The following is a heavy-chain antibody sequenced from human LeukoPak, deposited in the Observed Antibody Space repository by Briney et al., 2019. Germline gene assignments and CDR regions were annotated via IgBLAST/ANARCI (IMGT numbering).Heavy chain of an antibody. CDR3: AKELDTMFFDY. CDR1: GFNFDRYT. J-gene: IGHJ4*02. CDR2: AGWAGGTT. V-gene: IGHV3-43*01. D-gene: IGHD3-10*02. Sequence: GVSLRLSCATSGFNFDRYTIHRVRQAPGKGLEWVSLAGWAGGTTFYSDSVRGRFTISRDSGRKSVYLQMNSLTTDDTAFYFCAKELDTMFFDYWGQGALVTVFS.